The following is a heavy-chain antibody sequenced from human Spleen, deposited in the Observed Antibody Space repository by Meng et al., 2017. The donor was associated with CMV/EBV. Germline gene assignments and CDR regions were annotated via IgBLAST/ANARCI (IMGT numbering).Heavy chain of an antibody. CDR1: GFTFSSHE. J-gene: IGHJ6*02. Sequence: GGSLRLSCAASGFTFSSHEMNWVRQAPGKGLEWLSYISSSGDTIYYADSVKGRFTISRDNSKNTLYLQMNSLRAEDTAVYYCAKDRGWNYGYGMDVWGQGTTVTVSS. D-gene: IGHD1-7*01. CDR2: ISSSGDTI. V-gene: IGHV3-48*03. CDR3: AKDRGWNYGYGMDV.